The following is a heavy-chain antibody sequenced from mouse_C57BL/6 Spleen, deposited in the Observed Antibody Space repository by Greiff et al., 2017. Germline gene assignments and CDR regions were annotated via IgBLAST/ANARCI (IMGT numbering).Heavy chain of an antibody. CDR2: INPNNGGT. V-gene: IGHV1-26*01. CDR1: GYTFTDYY. D-gene: IGHD2-5*01. Sequence: VQLQQSGPELVKPGASVKISCKASGYTFTDYYMNWVKQSHGKSLEWIGDINPNNGGTSYNQKFKGKATLTVDKSSSTSYIELRSLTSEYSAVYYCASYSNYDAMDYWGQGTSVTVSS. J-gene: IGHJ4*01. CDR3: ASYSNYDAMDY.